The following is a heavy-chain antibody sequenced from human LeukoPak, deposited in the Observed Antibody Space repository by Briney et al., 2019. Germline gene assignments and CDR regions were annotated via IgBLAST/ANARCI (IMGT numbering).Heavy chain of an antibody. D-gene: IGHD3-22*01. CDR1: GYTFTSYG. V-gene: IGHV1-2*02. CDR3: ARGHSGYYLYYFDY. Sequence: ASVKVSCKASGYTFTSYGISWVRQAPGQGLEWMGWINPNSGGTNYAQKFQGRVTMTRDTPISTAYMELSRLRSDDTAVYYCARGHSGYYLYYFDYWGQGTLVTVSS. J-gene: IGHJ4*02. CDR2: INPNSGGT.